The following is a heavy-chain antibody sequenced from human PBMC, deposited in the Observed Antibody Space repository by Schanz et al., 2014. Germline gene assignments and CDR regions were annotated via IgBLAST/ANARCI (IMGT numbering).Heavy chain of an antibody. CDR1: GFTFSSYA. V-gene: IGHV3-23*04. Sequence: GQLVESGGGVVQPGGSLRLSCAASGFTFSSYAMSWVRQAPGKGLEWVSAISGSGGSTYYADSVKGRFTISRDNSKNTLYLQMNSLRAEDTAVYYCAKGRFGELSAFDIWGQGTMVTVSS. D-gene: IGHD3-10*01. CDR2: ISGSGGST. CDR3: AKGRFGELSAFDI. J-gene: IGHJ3*02.